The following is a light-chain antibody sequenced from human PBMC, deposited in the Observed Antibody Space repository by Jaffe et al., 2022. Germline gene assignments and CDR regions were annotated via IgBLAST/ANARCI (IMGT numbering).Light chain of an antibody. CDR3: QQYNDYSS. Sequence: DIQLTQSPSTLSASVGDSVTITCRASESISRYLAWYQQKPGKAPKLLMYKASTLQSGVPSRFSGRGSGTDFTLTITSLQPDDFATYYCQQYNDYSSFGGGTKVEIK. J-gene: IGKJ4*01. CDR2: KAS. CDR1: ESISRY. V-gene: IGKV1-5*03.